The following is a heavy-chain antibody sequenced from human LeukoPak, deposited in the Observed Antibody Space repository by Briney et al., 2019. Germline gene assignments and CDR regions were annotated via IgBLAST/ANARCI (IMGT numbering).Heavy chain of an antibody. CDR3: ARDRGVDTAMVRYNWFDP. CDR2: ISSSGTTI. Sequence: GGSLRLSCAASGFTFSSFSMDWVRQAPGKGLEWISYISSSGTTIYYADSVKGRFTISRDNAKNSLYLQMNSLRAEDTALYYCARDRGVDTAMVRYNWFDPWGQGTLVTVSS. CDR1: GFTFSSFS. J-gene: IGHJ5*02. D-gene: IGHD5-18*01. V-gene: IGHV3-48*04.